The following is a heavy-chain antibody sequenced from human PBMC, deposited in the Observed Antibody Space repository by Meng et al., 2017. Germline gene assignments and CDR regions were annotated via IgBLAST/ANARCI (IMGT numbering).Heavy chain of an antibody. CDR1: GGSISSSSYY. V-gene: IGHV4-39*07. CDR2: IYYSGST. D-gene: IGHD3-16*01. Sequence: SETLSLTCTVSGGSISSSSYYWGWIRQPPGKGLEWIGSIYYSGSTYYNPSLKSRVTISVDTSKNQFSLKLSSVTAADTAVYYCASIGVGLGIYFYYWGQGTLVTVSS. CDR3: ASIGVGLGIYFYY. J-gene: IGHJ4*02.